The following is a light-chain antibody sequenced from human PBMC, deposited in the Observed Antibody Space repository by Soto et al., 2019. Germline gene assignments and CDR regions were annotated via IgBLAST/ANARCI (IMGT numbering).Light chain of an antibody. V-gene: IGKV1-39*01. CDR2: GAF. J-gene: IGKJ1*01. CDR1: QSIIRY. Sequence: DIQMTQSPSSLSASVGDRVTITCRASQSIIRYLNWYQQKPGKAPNLLIYGAFSLQSGVPSRFSGSGSGTDFTLTISSLQPEDFATYYCQQSYSTPRTLGQETRVEIK. CDR3: QQSYSTPRT.